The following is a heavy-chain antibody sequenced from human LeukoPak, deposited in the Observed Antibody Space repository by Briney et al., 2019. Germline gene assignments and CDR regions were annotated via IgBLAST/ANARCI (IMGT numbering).Heavy chain of an antibody. D-gene: IGHD3-10*01. V-gene: IGHV1-2*02. Sequence: ASVKVSCKTSGYSFTAFYIHWVRQAPGQGLEWMGWIHPRRGDTNYAQKFQGRVSMTRDTSISTAYLDLSSLRSDDTAVYYCARDGDYGTGSYLTYFDYWGQGTLVPVSS. CDR1: GYSFTAFY. J-gene: IGHJ4*02. CDR2: IHPRRGDT. CDR3: ARDGDYGTGSYLTYFDY.